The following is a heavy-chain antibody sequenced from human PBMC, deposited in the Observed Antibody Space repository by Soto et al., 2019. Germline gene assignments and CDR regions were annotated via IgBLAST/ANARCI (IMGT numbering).Heavy chain of an antibody. CDR3: ARDVSGH. V-gene: IGHV3-66*01. CDR2: IYTGGGT. Sequence: EVQLVESGGGLVQPGGSLRLSCAASGLTVSTNPMSWVRQAPGKGLEWVSVIYTGGGTHYADSVKVRFTISRDNSKNTVNLQRNSLRPEDTAVYYCARDVSGHWGQGTLVTVSS. CDR1: GLTVSTNP. J-gene: IGHJ4*02.